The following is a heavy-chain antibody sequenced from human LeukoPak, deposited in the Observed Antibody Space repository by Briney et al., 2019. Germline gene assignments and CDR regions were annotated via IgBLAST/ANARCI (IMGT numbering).Heavy chain of an antibody. CDR1: GFTFSSYS. CDR2: ISSSSSTI. CDR3: ARGLPGIAAAGTNFDY. D-gene: IGHD6-13*01. V-gene: IGHV3-48*01. Sequence: GGSLRLSCAASGFTFSSYSMNWVRQAPGKGLEWVSYISSSSSTIYYADSVKGRFTISRDNAKNSLYLQMNSLRAEDTAVYYCARGLPGIAAAGTNFDYWGQGTLVTVSS. J-gene: IGHJ4*02.